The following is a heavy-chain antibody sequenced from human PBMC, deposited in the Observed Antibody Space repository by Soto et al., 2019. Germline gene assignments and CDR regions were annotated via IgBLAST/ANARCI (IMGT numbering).Heavy chain of an antibody. V-gene: IGHV3-66*01. D-gene: IGHD3-10*01. Sequence: PGGSLRLSCAASGFTVSSNYMSWVRQAPGKGLEWVSVIYSGGSTYYADSVKGRFTISRDNSKNTLYLQMNSLRAEDTAVYYCAREGPLTYMVRGVIAINWYFDLWGRGTLVTVSS. CDR2: IYSGGST. CDR3: AREGPLTYMVRGVIAINWYFDL. CDR1: GFTVSSNY. J-gene: IGHJ2*01.